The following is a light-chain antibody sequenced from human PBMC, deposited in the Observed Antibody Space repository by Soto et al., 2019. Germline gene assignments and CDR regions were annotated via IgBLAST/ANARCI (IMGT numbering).Light chain of an antibody. V-gene: IGLV2-14*01. CDR2: EVS. Sequence: QSALTQPASVSGAPGQSITISCTGTSSDVGGYDFVSWYQQQPGKAPKLMIDEVSSRPSGVSHRFSGSKSGDTASLTISGLQDEDEAYYCCSSYRSTSTLVFGTGTKLTVL. CDR3: SSYRSTSTLV. J-gene: IGLJ1*01. CDR1: SSDVGGYDF.